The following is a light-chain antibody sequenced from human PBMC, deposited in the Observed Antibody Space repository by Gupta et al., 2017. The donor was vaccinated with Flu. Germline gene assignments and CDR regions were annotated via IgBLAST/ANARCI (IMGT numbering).Light chain of an antibody. J-gene: IGLJ2*01. Sequence: SSELTQHPAVSVALAQTVRITCQGDSLRTYYASWYQQKPRQAPVLVMDGQNNRPSGIPDRFSGTGSGSTAYLTISGCQAEDEAVYYCTSRDSSADHEIFGGGTKLTVL. V-gene: IGLV3-19*01. CDR3: TSRDSSADHEI. CDR2: GQN. CDR1: SLRTYY.